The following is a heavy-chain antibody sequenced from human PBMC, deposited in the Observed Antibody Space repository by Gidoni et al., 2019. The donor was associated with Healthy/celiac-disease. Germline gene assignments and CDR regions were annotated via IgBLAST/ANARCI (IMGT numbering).Heavy chain of an antibody. CDR3: ARYSRYYGSARGEGAFDI. V-gene: IGHV4-39*01. CDR2: IYYSGST. Sequence: QLQMRESGRGLVKPSGTLSVTCTVAGGSMSRRRYDWGWIWQPQGKGLEWIGSIYYSGSTYYTPSLKSRVTLSVDTSKNQFSLKLSSVTAADTAVYYCARYSRYYGSARGEGAFDIWGQGTMVTVSS. CDR1: GGSMSRRRYD. D-gene: IGHD3-10*01. J-gene: IGHJ3*02.